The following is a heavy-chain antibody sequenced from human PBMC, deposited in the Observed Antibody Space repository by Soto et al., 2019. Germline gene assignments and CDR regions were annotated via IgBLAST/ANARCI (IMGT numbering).Heavy chain of an antibody. Sequence: PSETLSLTCAVSGYSLSSGYYWGWIRHPPGKGLEWIGSIYHTGSTYYNPSLKSRVTISVDTSKNQFSLKLSSVTAADTAVYYCAREGHIAVARPIDYWGQGTLVTVSS. CDR1: GYSLSSGYY. V-gene: IGHV4-38-2*02. J-gene: IGHJ4*02. D-gene: IGHD6-19*01. CDR2: IYHTGST. CDR3: AREGHIAVARPIDY.